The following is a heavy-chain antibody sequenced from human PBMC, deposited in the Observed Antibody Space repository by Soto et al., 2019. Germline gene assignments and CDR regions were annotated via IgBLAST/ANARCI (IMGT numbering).Heavy chain of an antibody. CDR1: GGTFSGYA. J-gene: IGHJ4*02. Sequence: SLKVSCKASGGTFSGYAISWVRQAPGQGLEWMGEIIPMFGTSNYAQKFQGRVTITADESTSTAYMELSSLRSEDTAVYYCARGSCSSTSCYKEYYFDLWGQGTLVTVSS. V-gene: IGHV1-69*13. CDR3: ARGSCSSTSCYKEYYFDL. CDR2: IIPMFGTS. D-gene: IGHD2-2*02.